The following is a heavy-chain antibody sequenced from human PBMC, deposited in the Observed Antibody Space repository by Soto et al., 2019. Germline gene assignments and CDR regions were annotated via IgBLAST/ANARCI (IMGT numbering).Heavy chain of an antibody. Sequence: SETLSLTCTVYGGSISSYYWSWIRQPPGKGLEWIGYIYYSGSTNYNPSLKSRVTISVDTSKNQFSLKLSSVTAADTAVYYCARIERLLATTPYYYYYYMDVCGKGTTVTV. CDR2: IYYSGST. V-gene: IGHV4-59*08. CDR1: GGSISSYY. D-gene: IGHD5-12*01. J-gene: IGHJ6*03. CDR3: ARIERLLATTPYYYYYYMDV.